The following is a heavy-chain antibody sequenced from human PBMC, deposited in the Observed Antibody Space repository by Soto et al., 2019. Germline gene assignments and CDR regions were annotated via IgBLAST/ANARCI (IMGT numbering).Heavy chain of an antibody. CDR3: ARDGGQLSYYYDSSGYPDY. CDR2: INPNCGGT. Sequence: ASVKVSCKASGYTFTGYYMHWVRQAPGRGLEWMGWINPNCGGTNYAQKFQGRVTMTRDTSISTAYMELSRLRSDDTAVYYCARDGGQLSYYYDSSGYPDYWGQGTLVTVSS. J-gene: IGHJ4*02. CDR1: GYTFTGYY. V-gene: IGHV1-2*02. D-gene: IGHD3-22*01.